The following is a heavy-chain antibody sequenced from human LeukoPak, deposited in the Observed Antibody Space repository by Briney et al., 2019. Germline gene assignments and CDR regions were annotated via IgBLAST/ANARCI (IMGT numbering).Heavy chain of an antibody. CDR2: TYYSGNT. CDR1: ADSISRSSYF. D-gene: IGHD6-19*01. J-gene: IGHJ4*02. Sequence: SETLSLTCSVSADSISRSSYFWGWIRQPPGKGLEWIANTYYSGNTFYNPSLKSRVTISLDRSKHQFSLELRSVTAADMAIYYCAAGIEVAGAPFDYWGQGTLVTVSS. V-gene: IGHV4-39*01. CDR3: AAGIEVAGAPFDY.